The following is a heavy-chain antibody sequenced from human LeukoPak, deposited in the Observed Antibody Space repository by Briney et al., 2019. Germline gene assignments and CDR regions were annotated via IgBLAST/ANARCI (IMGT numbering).Heavy chain of an antibody. V-gene: IGHV4-4*07. Sequence: ESPSLTRALSGGSPSPFSWTGIRSPARKGRGFIGRVYSSGTTIYNHSLVGRVTMSLETSSKRFSLSLTSVTAADTAVYYCSRISGGYYHYWAQGTLVTVSS. D-gene: IGHD1-26*01. J-gene: IGHJ4*03. CDR2: VYSSGTT. CDR1: GGSPSPFS. CDR3: SRISGGYYHY.